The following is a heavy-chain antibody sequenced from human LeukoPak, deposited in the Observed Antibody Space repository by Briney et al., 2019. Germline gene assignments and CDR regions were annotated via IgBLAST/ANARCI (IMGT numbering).Heavy chain of an antibody. V-gene: IGHV4-4*07. CDR3: ARYVPVKTGPTRASFDY. CDR2: IYTSGST. Sequence: PSETLSLTCTVSGGSISSYYWSWIRRPAGKGLEWIGRIYTSGSTNYNPSLKSRVSMSIDTSKSQFSLNLRSVTAADTAVYYCARYVPVKTGPTRASFDYWGQGILVTVSS. D-gene: IGHD1-1*01. CDR1: GGSISSYY. J-gene: IGHJ4*02.